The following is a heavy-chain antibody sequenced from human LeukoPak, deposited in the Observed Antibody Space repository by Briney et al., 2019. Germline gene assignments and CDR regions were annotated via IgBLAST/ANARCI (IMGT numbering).Heavy chain of an antibody. CDR3: AKDRDSGSSFDS. CDR2: IIGSGGSA. D-gene: IGHD3-10*01. J-gene: IGHJ4*02. V-gene: IGHV3-23*01. CDR1: GSTFRNYA. Sequence: GGSLRLSCAASGSTFRNYAMSWVRQTPGKGLEWVSGIIGSGGSASYEDSVKGRFTISRDNSKNTVYLQMSSLRVEDTAIYYCAKDRDSGSSFDSWGQGTLVTVSS.